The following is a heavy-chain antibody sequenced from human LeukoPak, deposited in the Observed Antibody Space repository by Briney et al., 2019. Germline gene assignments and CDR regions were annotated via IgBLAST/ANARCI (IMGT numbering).Heavy chain of an antibody. CDR2: IRSGSGDI. CDR1: GFTFSSYS. J-gene: IGHJ4*02. Sequence: VGTLRLSSAASGFTFSSYSMNWGRQAPGKGLEWVSAIRSGSGDIYYADSVKGGFTSSRDNAKNSLYRQMNSLRAEDSAVYYCARVASRWCFDYWGEGTLVTVSS. V-gene: IGHV3-21*01. D-gene: IGHD6-19*01. CDR3: ARVASRWCFDY.